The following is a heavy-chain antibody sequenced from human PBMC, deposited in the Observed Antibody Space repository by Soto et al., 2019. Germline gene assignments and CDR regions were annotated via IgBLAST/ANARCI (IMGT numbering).Heavy chain of an antibody. CDR3: AAGPIDY. CDR2: IYHSGST. J-gene: IGHJ4*02. Sequence: QVQLQESGPGLMKPSGTLSLTCAVSGGSISSSNWWSWVRQPPGKGLEWIGEIYHSGSTNYNPSLKRRAPIAVDKAKNQFSLKLTSVTAADCARCIAAAGPIDYWGQGTLVTVSS. D-gene: IGHD6-13*01. V-gene: IGHV4-4*02. CDR1: GGSISSSNW.